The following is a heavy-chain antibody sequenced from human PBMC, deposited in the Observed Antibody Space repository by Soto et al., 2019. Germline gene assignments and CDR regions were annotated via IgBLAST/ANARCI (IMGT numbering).Heavy chain of an antibody. V-gene: IGHV1-24*01. Sequence: ASVKVSCKVSGYTLTELSMHWVRQAPGKGLEWMGGFNAENGETKYSQKFQGRVTITRDTSASTAYMELSSLRSEDTAVYYCTRDLGRNYVDYWGQGTLVTVSS. CDR1: GYTLTELS. J-gene: IGHJ4*02. CDR3: TRDLGRNYVDY. CDR2: FNAENGET.